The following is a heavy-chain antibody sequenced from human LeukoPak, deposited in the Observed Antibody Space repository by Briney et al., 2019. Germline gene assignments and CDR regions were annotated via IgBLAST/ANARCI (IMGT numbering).Heavy chain of an antibody. CDR2: INPNSGGT. D-gene: IGHD6-13*01. J-gene: IGHJ4*02. Sequence: ASVKVSCKASGYTFTGYYMHWVRQAPGQGLEWMGRINPNSGGTNYAQKFQGRVTMTRDTSISTAYMELSRLRSGDTAVYYCARDSKGRSIAAAGDYWGQGTLVTVSS. CDR3: ARDSKGRSIAAAGDY. V-gene: IGHV1-2*06. CDR1: GYTFTGYY.